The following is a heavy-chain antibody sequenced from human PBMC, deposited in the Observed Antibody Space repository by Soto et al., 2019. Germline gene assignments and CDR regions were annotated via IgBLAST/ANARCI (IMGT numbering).Heavy chain of an antibody. V-gene: IGHV3-23*01. CDR3: AKDLRYGDYVNWFDP. J-gene: IGHJ5*02. Sequence: GGSLRLSCAASGFTFSSYAMSWVRQAPGKGLEWVSAISGSGGSTYYADSVKGQFTISRDNSKNTLYLQMNSLRAEDTAVYYCAKDLRYGDYVNWFDPWGQGTLVTVSS. CDR2: ISGSGGST. D-gene: IGHD4-17*01. CDR1: GFTFSSYA.